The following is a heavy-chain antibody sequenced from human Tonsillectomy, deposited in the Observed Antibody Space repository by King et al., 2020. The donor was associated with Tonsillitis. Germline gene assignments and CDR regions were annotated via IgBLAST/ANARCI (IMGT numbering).Heavy chain of an antibody. V-gene: IGHV3-30*18. CDR3: AKGEKVLWFGEAQRHMGGFDY. D-gene: IGHD3-10*01. Sequence: VQLVESGGGVVQPGRSLRLSCAASGFTFSSYGMHWVRQAPGKGLEWVAVISYDGSNKYYADSVKGRFTISRDNSKNTLYLQMNSLRAEDTAVYYCAKGEKVLWFGEAQRHMGGFDYWGQGTLVTVSS. J-gene: IGHJ4*02. CDR1: GFTFSSYG. CDR2: ISYDGSNK.